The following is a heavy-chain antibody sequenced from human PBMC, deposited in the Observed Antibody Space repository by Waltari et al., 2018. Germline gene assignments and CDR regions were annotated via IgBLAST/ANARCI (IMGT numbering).Heavy chain of an antibody. Sequence: DVQLVESGGGLVQPGGSLRPSCAASGFSFSSPWMAWVRQAPGKGPEWVANINRGGSGRYYLDSVEGRFVISRDYSKNSLFLQMNSLRPEDTALYYCARHFPDGANDFDYWGQGTLVTVST. CDR1: GFSFSSPW. J-gene: IGHJ4*02. CDR2: INRGGSGR. CDR3: ARHFPDGANDFDY. V-gene: IGHV3-7*03. D-gene: IGHD1-1*01.